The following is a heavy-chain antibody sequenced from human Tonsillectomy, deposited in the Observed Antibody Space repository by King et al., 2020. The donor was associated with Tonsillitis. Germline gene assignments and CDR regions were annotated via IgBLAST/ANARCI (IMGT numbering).Heavy chain of an antibody. V-gene: IGHV4-59*01. CDR2: VYYSGST. Sequence: LQLQESGPGLVKPSETLSLTCTVSGGSISTYWSWIRQPPGKGLEWIGYVYYSGSTNYNPSLKSRVTISIDTSKNQFSLKLTSVTAADTAIYYCARDRDWGIGALDIWGQGTVVTVSS. D-gene: IGHD7-27*01. CDR1: GGSISTY. J-gene: IGHJ3*02. CDR3: ARDRDWGIGALDI.